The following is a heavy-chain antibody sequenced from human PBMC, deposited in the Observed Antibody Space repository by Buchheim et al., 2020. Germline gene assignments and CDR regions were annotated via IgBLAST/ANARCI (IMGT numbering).Heavy chain of an antibody. Sequence: QVQLVQSGAEVKKPGASVKVSCKASGYTFTSYYMHWVRQAPGQGFEWMGLNNPSGGSTTYAQKCQGRVTMTRDTYTSTVYMELSSLRSEDTAVYYCARDRGSGWNYFDYWGQGTL. CDR3: ARDRGSGWNYFDY. V-gene: IGHV1-46*01. CDR1: GYTFTSYY. D-gene: IGHD6-19*01. J-gene: IGHJ4*02. CDR2: NNPSGGST.